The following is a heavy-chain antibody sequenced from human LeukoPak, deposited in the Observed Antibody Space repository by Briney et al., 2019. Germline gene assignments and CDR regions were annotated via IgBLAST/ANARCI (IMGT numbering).Heavy chain of an antibody. CDR3: ARDQVGPSPIYDSSGYYQGARAFDI. CDR1: GGSFSGYY. V-gene: IGHV4-34*01. J-gene: IGHJ3*02. CDR2: INHSGST. D-gene: IGHD3-22*01. Sequence: PSETLSLTCAVYGGSFSGYYWSWIRQPPGKGLEWIGEINHSGSTNYNPSLKSRVTISVDTSKNQFSLKLSSVTAADTAVYYCARDQVGPSPIYDSSGYYQGARAFDIWGQGTMVTVSS.